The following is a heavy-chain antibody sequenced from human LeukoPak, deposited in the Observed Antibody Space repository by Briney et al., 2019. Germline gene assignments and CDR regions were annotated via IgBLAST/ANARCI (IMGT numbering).Heavy chain of an antibody. CDR1: GFTFRSYA. CDR3: AKENYDSSGFDFDY. V-gene: IGHV3-23*01. D-gene: IGHD3-22*01. CDR2: IRGSDGRT. J-gene: IGHJ4*02. Sequence: GGSLRLSCAASGFTFRSYAMSWVRQAPGKGPEWVSAIRGSDGRTYYADFLEGRFTISRDNSKSKLYLEMNSLRAEDTAVYYCAKENYDSSGFDFDYWGQGTLVTVSS.